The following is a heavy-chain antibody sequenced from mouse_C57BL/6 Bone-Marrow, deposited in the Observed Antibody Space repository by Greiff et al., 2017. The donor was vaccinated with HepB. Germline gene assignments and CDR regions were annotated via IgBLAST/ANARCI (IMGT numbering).Heavy chain of an antibody. CDR3: ARDWVLDY. J-gene: IGHJ2*01. CDR1: GFTFSDFY. D-gene: IGHD4-1*01. V-gene: IGHV7-1*01. Sequence: EVKVVESGGGLVQSGRSLRLSCATSGFTFSDFYMEWVRQAPGKGLEWIAASRNKANDYTTEYSASVKGRFIVSRDTSQSILYLQMNALRAEDTAIYYCARDWVLDYWGQGTTLTVSS. CDR2: SRNKANDYTT.